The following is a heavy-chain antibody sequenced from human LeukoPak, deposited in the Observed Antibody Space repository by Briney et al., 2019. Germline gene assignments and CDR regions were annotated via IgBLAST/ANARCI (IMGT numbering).Heavy chain of an antibody. CDR2: IHHSGAT. D-gene: IGHD2-2*01. CDR1: GGSFSGYY. J-gene: IGHJ4*02. Sequence: SETLSLICVVYGGSFSGYYWTWIRQPPGKGLEWIGEIHHSGATNYKPSLKSRVTISVDTSKNQFSLKLSSVTAADTAVYYCAVGVRYCSSTSCSLHFDYWGQGTLVTVSS. CDR3: AVGVRYCSSTSCSLHFDY. V-gene: IGHV4-34*01.